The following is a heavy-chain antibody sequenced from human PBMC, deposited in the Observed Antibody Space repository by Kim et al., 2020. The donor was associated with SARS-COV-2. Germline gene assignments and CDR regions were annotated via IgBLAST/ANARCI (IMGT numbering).Heavy chain of an antibody. CDR1: GGTFSSYA. D-gene: IGHD5-18*01. CDR2: IIPIFGTA. Sequence: SVKVSCKASGGTFSSYAISWVRQAPGQGLEWMGGIIPIFGTANYAQKFQGRVTITADKSTSTAYMELSSLRSEDTAVYYCARARVDTAMVPSYWYFDLWGRGTLVTVSS. CDR3: ARARVDTAMVPSYWYFDL. V-gene: IGHV1-69*06. J-gene: IGHJ2*01.